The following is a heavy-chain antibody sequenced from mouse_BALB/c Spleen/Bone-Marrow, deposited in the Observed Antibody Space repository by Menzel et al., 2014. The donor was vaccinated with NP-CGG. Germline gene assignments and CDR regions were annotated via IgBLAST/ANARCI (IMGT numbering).Heavy chain of an antibody. CDR3: ARGGTREAFFDY. CDR1: GYSITSGYS. CDR2: IHYSGST. J-gene: IGHJ2*01. V-gene: IGHV3-1*02. Sequence: EVHLVESGPDLVKSSQSLSLSCTVTGYSITSGYSWHWIRQFPGNKLECMGFIHYSGSTNYNTSLKNRISITRDTSKNQFFMQLNSVTTEDTAAYYCARGGTREAFFDYWGQGTTLTVSS. D-gene: IGHD3-3*01.